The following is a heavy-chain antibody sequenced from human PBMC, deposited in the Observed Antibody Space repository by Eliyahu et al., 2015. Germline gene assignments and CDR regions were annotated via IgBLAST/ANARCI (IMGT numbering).Heavy chain of an antibody. V-gene: IGHV3-23*01. D-gene: IGHD3-9*01. CDR1: GFNFKXFA. J-gene: IGHJ2*01. CDR2: ISDTGRDT. Sequence: EVQLFQSGGGLVQPGKSLRLTCGASGFNFKXFALTWVRHVPGKGLDWVASISDTGRDTYFAASVRGRFIVSRDNLNDTLVLQMNDLRGDDTAVYFCARPLHPVTCSGGTCYWRDWYFDLWGRGSLVTASA. CDR3: ARPLHPVTCSGGTCYWRDWYFDL.